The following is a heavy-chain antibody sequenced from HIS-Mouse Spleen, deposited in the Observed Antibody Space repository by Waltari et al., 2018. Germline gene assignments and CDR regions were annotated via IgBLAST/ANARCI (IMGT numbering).Heavy chain of an antibody. Sequence: QVQLQQSGPGLVKPSQTLSLPCALSGDSVASNRAAWHWTRQSPSRGLEWLGRTYYRSKLYNDYAVSVKSRITINPDTSKNQFSLQLNSVTPEDTAVYYCARGWYYFDYWGQGTLVTVSS. CDR3: ARGWYYFDY. D-gene: IGHD2-8*01. V-gene: IGHV6-1*01. J-gene: IGHJ4*02. CDR1: GDSVASNRAA. CDR2: TYYRSKLYN.